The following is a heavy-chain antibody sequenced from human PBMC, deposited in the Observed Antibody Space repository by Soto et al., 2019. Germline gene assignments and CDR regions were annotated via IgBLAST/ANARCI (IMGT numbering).Heavy chain of an antibody. CDR3: ARGGNGYKILPGVSLHY. CDR1: GGSISSGDYY. Sequence: QVQLQESGPGLVKPSQTLSLTCTVSGGSISSGDYYWSWIRQPPGKVLEWIGYSYYSGYTYYNPSLKSRVTISVDTSKNQFSQKLSSVTAADTAVYYCARGGNGYKILPGVSLHYWGQGTLVTVSS. V-gene: IGHV4-30-4*01. CDR2: SYYSGYT. J-gene: IGHJ4*02. D-gene: IGHD3-9*01.